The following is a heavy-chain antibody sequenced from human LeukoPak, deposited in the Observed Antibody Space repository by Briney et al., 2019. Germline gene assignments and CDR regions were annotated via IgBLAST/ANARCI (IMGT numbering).Heavy chain of an antibody. V-gene: IGHV3-48*03. J-gene: IGHJ6*04. CDR2: ISSGSTI. CDR1: RFTFSSYE. D-gene: IGHD3-10*01. Sequence: GGSLRLSCAASRFTFSSYEMNWVRQAPGKGLEWVSYISSGSTIYDADSVKGRFTISRDNSKNTLYLQMNNLRAEDTAVYYCARGGSVDVWGKGTMVAVSS. CDR3: ARGGSVDV.